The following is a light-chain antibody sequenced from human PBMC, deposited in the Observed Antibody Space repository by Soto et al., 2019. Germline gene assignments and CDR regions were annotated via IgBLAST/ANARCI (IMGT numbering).Light chain of an antibody. Sequence: DIQMTQSPSTLSAFVGDRVTITCRASQSVNSWLAWYQQRPGKAPKLLIYKASSLESGVPSRFSGSGSGTEFTLTISSLQPDDFATYYCQQYNSYSTFGQGTKV. CDR3: QQYNSYST. CDR2: KAS. CDR1: QSVNSW. J-gene: IGKJ1*01. V-gene: IGKV1-5*03.